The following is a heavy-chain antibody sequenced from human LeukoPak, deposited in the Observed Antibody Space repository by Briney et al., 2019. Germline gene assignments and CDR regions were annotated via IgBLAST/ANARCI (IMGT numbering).Heavy chain of an antibody. CDR1: GFTLNSHA. Sequence: GRSLRLSCAASGFTLNSHALHWVRQAPGKGLEWVAFISYDGSNKYYADSVKGRFTISRDDSKNTLYLQMNSLRPEDTAVYYCAREAAMAVAGITFYPLGYWGQGALVTVSS. V-gene: IGHV3-30*04. CDR3: AREAAMAVAGITFYPLGY. CDR2: ISYDGSNK. J-gene: IGHJ4*02. D-gene: IGHD6-19*01.